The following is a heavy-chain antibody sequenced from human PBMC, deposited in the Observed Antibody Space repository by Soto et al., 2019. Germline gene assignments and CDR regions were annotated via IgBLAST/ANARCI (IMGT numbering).Heavy chain of an antibody. J-gene: IGHJ6*02. Sequence: ASVKVSCKASGFTFTSSAVQWVLQARGQRLEWIGWIVVGSGNTNYAQKFQERVTITRDMSTSTAYMELSSLRSEDTAVYYCAAVGHYDYVWGSYRLPYYYYGMDVWGQGTTVTVSS. V-gene: IGHV1-58*01. D-gene: IGHD3-16*02. CDR1: GFTFTSSA. CDR3: AAVGHYDYVWGSYRLPYYYYGMDV. CDR2: IVVGSGNT.